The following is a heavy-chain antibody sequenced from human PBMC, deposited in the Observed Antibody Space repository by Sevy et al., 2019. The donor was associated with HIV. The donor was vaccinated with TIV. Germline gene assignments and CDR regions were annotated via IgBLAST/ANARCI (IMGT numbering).Heavy chain of an antibody. CDR2: INPSGGST. D-gene: IGHD3-10*01. J-gene: IGHJ3*02. CDR3: AGESYYGSGSYYNKGSDAFDI. CDR1: GYTFTSYY. V-gene: IGHV1-46*01. Sequence: ASVKVSCKASGYTFTSYYMHWVRQAPGQGLEWMGIINPSGGSTSYAQKFQGRVTMTRDTSTSTVYMELSSLRSEDTAVYYCAGESYYGSGSYYNKGSDAFDIWGQGTMVTVSS.